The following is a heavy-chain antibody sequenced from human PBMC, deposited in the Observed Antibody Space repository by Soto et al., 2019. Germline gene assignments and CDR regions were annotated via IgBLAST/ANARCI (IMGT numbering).Heavy chain of an antibody. Sequence: GGSLRLSCAASGFTFSVHWMSWVRQAPGKGLEWVANIKPDGSEKYYVDSVKGRFSTSRDNAKNSLYLQMNSLRAEDTSVYYCARIAAAGRHFDYWGQGTLVTVSS. CDR1: GFTFSVHW. CDR2: IKPDGSEK. V-gene: IGHV3-7*05. J-gene: IGHJ4*02. CDR3: ARIAAAGRHFDY. D-gene: IGHD6-13*01.